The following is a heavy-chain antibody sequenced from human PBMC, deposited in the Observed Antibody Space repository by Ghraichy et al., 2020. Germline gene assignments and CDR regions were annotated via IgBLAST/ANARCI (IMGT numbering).Heavy chain of an antibody. CDR3: AKDPNYYYGMDV. CDR2: IRYNGNDK. CDR1: GFTFSSYG. Sequence: GGSLRLSCAASGFTFSSYGMHWVRQAPGKGLDWVAFIRYNGNDKYYADSVKGRFTISRDNSKNTLYLQMNSLREEDTAVYYCAKDPNYYYGMDVWGQGTTVTVSS. J-gene: IGHJ6*02. V-gene: IGHV3-30*02.